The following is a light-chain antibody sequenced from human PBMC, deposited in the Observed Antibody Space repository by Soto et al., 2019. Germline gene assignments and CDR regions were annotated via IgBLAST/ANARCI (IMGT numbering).Light chain of an antibody. V-gene: IGLV2-8*01. J-gene: IGLJ1*01. CDR1: SSDVGAYNY. Sequence: QSALTQPPSASGSPGQSVTTSCTGTSSDVGAYNYLSWYQQHPGKAPKLMIYEVSKRPSWVPDRFSGSKSGNTASLTVSGLQAEDEADYYCSSYAGSNNYVFGTGTKLTVL. CDR3: SSYAGSNNYV. CDR2: EVS.